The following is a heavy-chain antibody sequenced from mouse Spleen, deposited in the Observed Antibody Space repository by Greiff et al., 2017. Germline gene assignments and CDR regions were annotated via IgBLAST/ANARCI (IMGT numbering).Heavy chain of an antibody. CDR1: GYTFTSYW. Sequence: QVQLQQPGAELVKPGASVKLSCKASGYTFTSYWMHWVKQRPGQGLEWIGMIHPNSGSTNYNEKFKSKATLTVDKSSSTAYMQLSSLTSEDSAVYYCARLEGNHEGYAMDYWGQGTSVTVSS. CDR3: ARLEGNHEGYAMDY. CDR2: IHPNSGST. D-gene: IGHD2-1*01. V-gene: IGHV1-64*01. J-gene: IGHJ4*01.